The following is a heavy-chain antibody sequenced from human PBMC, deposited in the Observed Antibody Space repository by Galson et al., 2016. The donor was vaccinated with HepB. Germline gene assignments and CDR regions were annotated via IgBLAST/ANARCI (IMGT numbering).Heavy chain of an antibody. J-gene: IGHJ4*02. CDR3: ARMYRSSSSCYFDS. V-gene: IGHV3-33*01. CDR2: IYSDGSTK. Sequence: SLRLSCTTSGFLFNYFAMHWVRQAPGKGLEWVATIYSDGSTKYYADSVKGRFTISRDNSKNTLDLQMSSLKVEDTAVYYCARMYRSSSSCYFDSWGQGALVTVSS. CDR1: GFLFNYFA. D-gene: IGHD2-2*01.